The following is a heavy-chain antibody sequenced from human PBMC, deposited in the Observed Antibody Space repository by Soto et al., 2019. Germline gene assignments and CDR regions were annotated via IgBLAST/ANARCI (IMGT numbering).Heavy chain of an antibody. CDR2: IYHSGST. CDR1: GGSISSGGYS. D-gene: IGHD3-22*01. Sequence: QLQLQESGSGLVKPSQTLSLTCAVSGGSISSGGYSWSWIRKPPGKGLEWIGYIYHSGSTYYNPSLKSRVTRPVDRSKNQSSLKLSSVTAWDTAVYYGARGAPVVNDYWGQGTLVTVSS. V-gene: IGHV4-30-2*01. CDR3: ARGAPVVNDY. J-gene: IGHJ4*02.